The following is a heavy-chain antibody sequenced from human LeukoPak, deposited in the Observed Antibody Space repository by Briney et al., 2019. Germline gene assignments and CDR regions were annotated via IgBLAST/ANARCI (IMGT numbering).Heavy chain of an antibody. CDR1: GYTSTSYA. J-gene: IGHJ6*02. D-gene: IGHD2-2*01. Sequence: ASVKVSCKASGYTSTSYAMHWVRQAPGQRLEWMGWINAGNGNTKYSQKFQGRVTITRDTSASTAYMELSSLRSEDTAVYYCARDGEYCSSTSCYDPNYYYYYGMDVWGQGTTVTVSS. V-gene: IGHV1-3*01. CDR3: ARDGEYCSSTSCYDPNYYYYYGMDV. CDR2: INAGNGNT.